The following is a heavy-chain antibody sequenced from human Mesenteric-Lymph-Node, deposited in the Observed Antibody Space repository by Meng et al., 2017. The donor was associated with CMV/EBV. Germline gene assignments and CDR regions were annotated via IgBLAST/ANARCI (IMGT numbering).Heavy chain of an antibody. Sequence: GESLKISCKGSGYRFTTYWIGWVRQMPGKGLEWMGLIYPGDSDTRYSPSFQGQVTISVDKSISSAYLQWSSLKASDTAMYYCATTHSGWDTLFDYWGQGTLVTVSS. CDR1: GYRFTTYW. D-gene: IGHD6-19*01. V-gene: IGHV5-51*01. J-gene: IGHJ4*02. CDR2: IYPGDSDT. CDR3: ATTHSGWDTLFDY.